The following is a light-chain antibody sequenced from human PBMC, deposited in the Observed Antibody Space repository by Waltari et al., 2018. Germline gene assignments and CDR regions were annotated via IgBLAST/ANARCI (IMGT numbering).Light chain of an antibody. CDR2: VAS. V-gene: IGKV1-12*01. CDR3: QKANSFPFT. J-gene: IGKJ4*01. Sequence: DVQITQSQSFVSSALGGRIAITCRAGQSISRRFAWYQQKPGKAPKLLIYVASSLQSGVTSRFSGSGVGTDVTLTISSLPHEDFATYYCQKANSFPFTLGGGTKVEIK. CDR1: QSISRR.